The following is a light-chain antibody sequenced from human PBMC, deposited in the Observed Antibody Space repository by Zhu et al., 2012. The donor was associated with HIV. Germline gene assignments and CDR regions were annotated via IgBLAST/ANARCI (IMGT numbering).Light chain of an antibody. V-gene: IGKV1-5*03. CDR3: QQYGVYPYT. CDR2: KTS. J-gene: IGKJ2*01. Sequence: DVQMTQSPSTLSASVGGRVTITCRASQSIKDSLAWYQQQPGKAPKLLIYKTSTLQSGVPSRFSGSGSGTDFTLTISSLQPDDFATYSCQQYGVYPYTFGQGTKAEDQT. CDR1: QSIKDS.